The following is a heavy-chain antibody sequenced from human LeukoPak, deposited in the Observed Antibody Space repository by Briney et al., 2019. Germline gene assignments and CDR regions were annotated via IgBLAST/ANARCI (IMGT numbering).Heavy chain of an antibody. Sequence: VGSLRLSCAASGFTFSSYWMHWVRQAPGKGLVWASRINSDGSSTSYADSVKGRFTISRDNAKDTLYLQMNSLRAEDTAVYYCARKSGSYYYYYMDVWGKGTTVTISS. CDR3: ARKSGSYYYYYMDV. V-gene: IGHV3-74*01. CDR1: GFTFSSYW. D-gene: IGHD1-26*01. J-gene: IGHJ6*03. CDR2: INSDGSST.